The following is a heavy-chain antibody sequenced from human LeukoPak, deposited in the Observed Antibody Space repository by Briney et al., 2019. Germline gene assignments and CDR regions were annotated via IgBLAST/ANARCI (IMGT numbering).Heavy chain of an antibody. CDR1: GFTFSSYA. Sequence: QSGGSLRLSCAASGFTFSSYAMSWVRQAPGKGLEWVSAISGSGGSTYYADSVKGRFTISRDNSKNTLYLQMNSLRAEDTAVYYCAGVGGTYSSSFPFDYWGQGTLVTVSS. V-gene: IGHV3-23*01. CDR2: ISGSGGST. J-gene: IGHJ4*02. D-gene: IGHD6-13*01. CDR3: AGVGGTYSSSFPFDY.